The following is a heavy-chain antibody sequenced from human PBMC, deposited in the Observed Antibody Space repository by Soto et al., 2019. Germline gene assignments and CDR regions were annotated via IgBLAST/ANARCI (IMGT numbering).Heavy chain of an antibody. V-gene: IGHV1-8*01. CDR3: NLVVTSPPY. J-gene: IGHJ4*02. D-gene: IGHD2-21*02. Sequence: QVQLVQSGAEVKKPGASVKVSCKASGYTFTSFEINWVRQATGQGLEWMGWMNPNSGNTGYAQKFQGRVTMTRNTSISTAYMELSSLRSEDTAVYYGNLVVTSPPYWGQGTLVTVSS. CDR2: MNPNSGNT. CDR1: GYTFTSFE.